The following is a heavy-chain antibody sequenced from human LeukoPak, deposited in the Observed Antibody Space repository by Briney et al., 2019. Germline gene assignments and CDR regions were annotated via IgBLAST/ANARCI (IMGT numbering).Heavy chain of an antibody. D-gene: IGHD5-18*01. CDR2: ISVYNGNT. V-gene: IGHV1-18*01. CDR3: ARVRGYSYGYWFDP. CDR1: GYTFTSYG. Sequence: ASVKVSCKASGYTFTSYGISWVRQAPGQGPECMGWISVYNGNTNYAQKLQGRVTMTTDTSTSTAYMELRSLRSDDTAVYYCARVRGYSYGYWFDPWGQGTLVTVSS. J-gene: IGHJ5*02.